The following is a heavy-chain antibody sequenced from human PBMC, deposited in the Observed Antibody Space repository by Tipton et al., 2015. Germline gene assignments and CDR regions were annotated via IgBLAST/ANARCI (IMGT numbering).Heavy chain of an antibody. CDR1: GFTFSDYY. CDR3: ARFTDYYYGMDV. Sequence: GSLRLSCAASGFTFSDYYMSWIRQAPGKGLEWVSYISSSGITIYYADSVKGRFTISRDNAKNSLYLQMNSLRAEDTAVYYCARFTDYYYGMDVWGQGTTVTVSS. CDR2: ISSSGITI. D-gene: IGHD2-8*02. V-gene: IGHV3-11*01. J-gene: IGHJ6*02.